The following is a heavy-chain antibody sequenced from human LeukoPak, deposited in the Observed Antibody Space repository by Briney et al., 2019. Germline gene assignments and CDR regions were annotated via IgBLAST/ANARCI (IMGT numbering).Heavy chain of an antibody. D-gene: IGHD4-23*01. CDR2: ISSSSSYI. V-gene: IGHV3-21*01. Sequence: GGSLRLSCAASGFTFSSYSMNWVRQAPGKGLEWVSSISSSSSYIHYADSVKGRFTISRDNAKNSLYLQMNSLRAEDTAVYYCARAGTTVVTSFGWNAFDIWGQGTMVTVSS. CDR3: ARAGTTVVTSFGWNAFDI. CDR1: GFTFSSYS. J-gene: IGHJ3*02.